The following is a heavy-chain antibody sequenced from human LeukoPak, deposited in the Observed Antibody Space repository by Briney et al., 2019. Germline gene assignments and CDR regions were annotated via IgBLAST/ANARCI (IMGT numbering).Heavy chain of an antibody. CDR3: ARSRGGSTKHYYYYYGMDV. Sequence: SETLSLTCAVYGGSFSGYYWSWIRQPPGKGLEWIGEINHSGSTNYNPSLKSRDTISVDTSKNQFSLKLSSVTAADTAVYYCARSRGGSTKHYYYYYGMDVWGQGTTVTVSS. CDR1: GGSFSGYY. D-gene: IGHD2-2*01. CDR2: INHSGST. V-gene: IGHV4-34*01. J-gene: IGHJ6*02.